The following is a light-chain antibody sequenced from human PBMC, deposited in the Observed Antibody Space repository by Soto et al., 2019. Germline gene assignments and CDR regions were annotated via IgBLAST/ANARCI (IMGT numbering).Light chain of an antibody. CDR2: EAS. Sequence: DIQMTQSPSTLSASVGDRVTITCRASQSTSPWLAWYQQRPGKTPKLLIYEASKLESGGPTRFSGSGSGKEITLTISRLQPDDFATYFLQQYITYRYAFVQGTKVEIK. V-gene: IGKV1-5*03. CDR1: QSTSPW. CDR3: QQYITYRYA. J-gene: IGKJ1*01.